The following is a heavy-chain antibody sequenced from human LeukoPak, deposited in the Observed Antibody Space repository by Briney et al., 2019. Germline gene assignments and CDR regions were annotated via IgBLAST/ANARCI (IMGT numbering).Heavy chain of an antibody. CDR1: GFTFSSYS. J-gene: IGHJ4*02. D-gene: IGHD5-18*01. CDR2: ISSSSSYI. CDR3: ARGHTAMVIGDY. V-gene: IGHV3-21*01. Sequence: PGGSLRLSCAASGFTFSSYSMNWVRQAPGMGLEWVSSISSSSSYIYYADSVKGRFTISRDNAKNSLYLQMNSLRAEDTAVYYCARGHTAMVIGDYWGQGTLVTVSS.